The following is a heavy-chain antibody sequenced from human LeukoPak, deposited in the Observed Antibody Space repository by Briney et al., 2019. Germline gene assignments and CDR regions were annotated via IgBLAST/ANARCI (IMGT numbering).Heavy chain of an antibody. CDR3: ARMELLWFGELLFDY. V-gene: IGHV4-4*07. CDR1: GGSISSYY. D-gene: IGHD3-10*01. Sequence: SETLSLTCTVSGGSISSYYWSWIRQPAGKGLEWIGRIYTSGSTNYNPSLKSRVTMSVDTSKNQFSLKLSSVTAADTAVYYCARMELLWFGELLFDYWGQGTLVTVSS. CDR2: IYTSGST. J-gene: IGHJ4*02.